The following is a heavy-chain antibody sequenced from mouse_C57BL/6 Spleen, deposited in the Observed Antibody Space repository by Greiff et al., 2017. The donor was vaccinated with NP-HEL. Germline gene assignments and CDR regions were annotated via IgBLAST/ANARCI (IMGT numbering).Heavy chain of an antibody. V-gene: IGHV1-66*01. D-gene: IGHD1-1*01. CDR1: GYSFTSYY. Sequence: QVQLQQSGPELVKPGASVKISCKASGYSFTSYYIHWVKQRPGQGLEWIGWIYPGSGNPKYNEKFKGKAPLTADTSSSTAYMQLSSLTSDDSAVYYCARGRSYGSSLYYAMDYWGQGTSVTVSS. CDR2: IYPGSGNP. J-gene: IGHJ4*01. CDR3: ARGRSYGSSLYYAMDY.